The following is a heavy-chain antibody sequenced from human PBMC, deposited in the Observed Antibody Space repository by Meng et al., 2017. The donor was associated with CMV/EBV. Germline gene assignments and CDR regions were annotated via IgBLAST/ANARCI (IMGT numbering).Heavy chain of an antibody. CDR2: ISSSSSYI. D-gene: IGHD3-3*01. Sequence: GGSLRLSCAASGFTSSSYSMNWVRQAPGKGLEWVSSISSSSSYIYYADSVKGRFTISRDNAKNSLYLQMNSLRAEDTAVYYCARDPAITIFGVEPAWPYYYGMDVWGQGTTVTVSS. CDR1: GFTSSSYS. V-gene: IGHV3-21*01. CDR3: ARDPAITIFGVEPAWPYYYGMDV. J-gene: IGHJ6*02.